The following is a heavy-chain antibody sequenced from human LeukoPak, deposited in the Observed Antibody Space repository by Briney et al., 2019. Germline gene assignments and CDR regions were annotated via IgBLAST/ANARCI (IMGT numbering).Heavy chain of an antibody. CDR2: ITSNSDYI. J-gene: IGHJ4*02. CDR1: GFTFSSHS. Sequence: GGSLRLSCAASGFTFSSHSMNWVRQAPGKGLEWVSVITSNSDYIYYADSLKGRFTVSRDNAKNSLYLQVNSLIAEDTAVYYCVRESVYYDSSGYYNVLDYWGQGTLVTVSS. V-gene: IGHV3-21*01. CDR3: VRESVYYDSSGYYNVLDY. D-gene: IGHD3-22*01.